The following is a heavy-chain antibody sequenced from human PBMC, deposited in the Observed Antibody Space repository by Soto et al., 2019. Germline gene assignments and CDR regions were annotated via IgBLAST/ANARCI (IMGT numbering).Heavy chain of an antibody. Sequence: PGGSLRLSCAASGFTFRSYAIHWVRRAPGKGLECVAVISRDGSNKYYVDSVKGRFTISRDNSKDTVYLQMNSLRDEDSAMFYCARSRSGAVADSFDFWGQGTLVTVSS. J-gene: IGHJ4*02. CDR1: GFTFRSYA. V-gene: IGHV3-30*04. CDR2: ISRDGSNK. D-gene: IGHD3-10*01. CDR3: ARSRSGAVADSFDF.